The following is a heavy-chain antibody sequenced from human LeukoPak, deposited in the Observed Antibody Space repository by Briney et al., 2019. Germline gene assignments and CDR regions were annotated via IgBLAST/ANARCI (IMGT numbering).Heavy chain of an antibody. CDR1: GYTFTGYY. CDR3: ARSHYCSSTSCSPDFDY. CDR2: INPNSGGT. J-gene: IGHJ4*02. Sequence: GASVKVSCKASGYTFTGYYMHWVRQAPGQGLEWMGWINPNSGGTNYAQKFQGRVTMTRDTSISTAYMELSRLRSDDTAVYYRARSHYCSSTSCSPDFDYWGQGTLVTVSS. D-gene: IGHD2-2*01. V-gene: IGHV1-2*02.